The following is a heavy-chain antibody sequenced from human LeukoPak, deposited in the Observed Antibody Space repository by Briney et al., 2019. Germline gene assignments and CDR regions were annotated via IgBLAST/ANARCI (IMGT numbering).Heavy chain of an antibody. Sequence: RPGGSLRLSCAASGFTFSSYRMSWVRQAPGKGLEWVSSISSSSSYIYYADSVKGRFTISRDNAKNSLYLQMNSLRAEDTAVYYCARDRGSSGYLGYYYMDVWGKGTTVTVSS. CDR2: ISSSSSYI. V-gene: IGHV3-21*01. CDR3: ARDRGSSGYLGYYYMDV. D-gene: IGHD6-19*01. CDR1: GFTFSSYR. J-gene: IGHJ6*03.